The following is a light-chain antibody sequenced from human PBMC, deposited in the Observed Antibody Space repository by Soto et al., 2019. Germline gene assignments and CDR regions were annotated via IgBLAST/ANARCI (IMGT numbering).Light chain of an antibody. CDR1: QGISNY. V-gene: IGKV1-27*01. J-gene: IGKJ4*02. Sequence: DIQMTQSPSSLSASVGDRVTITCRASQGISNYLAWYQQIPGKVPKLLISAASTLQSGVPSRVSGSGSGTDFPLTISSHQPEDVATYYCQMYTNVPAFGGGTKVEIK. CDR3: QMYTNVPA. CDR2: AAS.